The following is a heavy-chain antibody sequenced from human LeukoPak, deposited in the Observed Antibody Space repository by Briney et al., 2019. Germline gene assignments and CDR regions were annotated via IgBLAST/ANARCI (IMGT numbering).Heavy chain of an antibody. D-gene: IGHD3-10*01. V-gene: IGHV3-30*02. CDR3: AKDLERFGELLQFDY. Sequence: GGSLRLSCAASGFTFSSYGMHWVRQAPGKGLEWVAIIRYDGSNKYYADSVKGRLTISRDNSKNTLYLQMNSLRAEDTAVYYCAKDLERFGELLQFDYWGQGTLVTVSS. CDR2: IRYDGSNK. CDR1: GFTFSSYG. J-gene: IGHJ4*02.